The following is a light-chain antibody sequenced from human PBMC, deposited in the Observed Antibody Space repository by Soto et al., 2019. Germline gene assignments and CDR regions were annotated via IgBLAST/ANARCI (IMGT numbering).Light chain of an antibody. V-gene: IGKV3-20*01. CDR1: QSVSSSY. J-gene: IGKJ4*01. CDR3: QQYGGSPPVT. CDR2: GAS. Sequence: EIVLTQSPGTLSLSPGERATLSCRASQSVSSSYLAWYQQKPGQAPRLLIYGASNRATGIPDRFSGSGSGTDFTLTLSSLEPEDFAVYYCQQYGGSPPVTFGGGTKVEIK.